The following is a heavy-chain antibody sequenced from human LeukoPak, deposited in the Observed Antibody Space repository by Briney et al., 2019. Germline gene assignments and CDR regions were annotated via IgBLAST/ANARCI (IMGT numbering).Heavy chain of an antibody. CDR3: ARVETYPQGAFDI. V-gene: IGHV4-39*01. J-gene: IGHJ3*02. Sequence: SETLSLTCTVSGGSISSSSYYWGWIRQPPGKGLEWIGSIYYSGSTYYNPSLKSRVTISVDTSKNQFSLKLSSVTAADTAVYYCARVETYPQGAFDIWGQGTMVTVSS. CDR1: GGSISSSSYY. CDR2: IYYSGST.